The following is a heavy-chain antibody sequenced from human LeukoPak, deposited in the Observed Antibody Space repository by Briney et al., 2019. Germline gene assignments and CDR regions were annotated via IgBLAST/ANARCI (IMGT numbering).Heavy chain of an antibody. J-gene: IGHJ5*02. Sequence: SETLSLTCAVYGGSFSGYYWSWIRQPPGKGLEWIGEINHSGSTNYNPSLKSRVTISVDTSKNQFSLKLSSVTAADTAVYYCARWLVAACWFDPWGQGTLVTVSS. CDR2: INHSGST. V-gene: IGHV4-34*01. CDR3: ARWLVAACWFDP. CDR1: GGSFSGYY. D-gene: IGHD6-19*01.